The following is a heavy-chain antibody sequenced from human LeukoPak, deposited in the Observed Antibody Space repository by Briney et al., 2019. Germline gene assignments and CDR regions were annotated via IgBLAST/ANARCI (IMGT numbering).Heavy chain of an antibody. Sequence: GGSLRLSCAASGFTFSSYSMNWVRQAPGKGLEWVSSISSSSSYIYYADSVKGRFTISRDNAKNSLYLQMNSLRAEDTAVYYCAREGGDGYNTVDYWGQGTLVTVSS. J-gene: IGHJ4*02. V-gene: IGHV3-21*01. D-gene: IGHD5-24*01. CDR2: ISSSSSYI. CDR3: AREGGDGYNTVDY. CDR1: GFTFSSYS.